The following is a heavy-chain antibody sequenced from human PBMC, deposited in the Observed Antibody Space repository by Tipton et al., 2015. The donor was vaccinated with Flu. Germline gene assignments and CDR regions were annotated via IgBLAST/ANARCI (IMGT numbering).Heavy chain of an antibody. CDR1: GYTLTTYP. Sequence: QSGAEMKKPGASVKVSCKASGYTLTTYPISWVRQAPGQGLEWMGWISGYSGNTNYAHKLQGRVTMTTDTSTNTAYMELRSLRSDDTAVYYCARPGGPAAINPFSYFDYWGQGALVTVSS. V-gene: IGHV1-18*04. J-gene: IGHJ4*02. D-gene: IGHD2-2*01. CDR3: ARPGGPAAINPFSYFDY. CDR2: ISGYSGNT.